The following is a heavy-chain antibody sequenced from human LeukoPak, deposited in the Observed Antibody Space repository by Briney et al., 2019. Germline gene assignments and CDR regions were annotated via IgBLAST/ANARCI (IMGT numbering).Heavy chain of an antibody. V-gene: IGHV3-7*01. CDR2: INQNGSEK. CDR3: ASGMVEFDY. Sequence: GGSLRLSCAASGFTFYDYWMSWVRQAPGKGLEWVANINQNGSEKYYLDSVKGRFTISRDNAKNSLYLQMHSLRVEDTAVYFCASGMVEFDYWGQGTLVTVSS. J-gene: IGHJ4*02. D-gene: IGHD2-8*01. CDR1: GFTFYDYW.